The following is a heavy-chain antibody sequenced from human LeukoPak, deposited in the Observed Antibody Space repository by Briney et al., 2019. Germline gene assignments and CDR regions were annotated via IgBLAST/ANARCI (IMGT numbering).Heavy chain of an antibody. CDR2: IFPGDPET. Sequence: GESLKISCKGSGYSFTTHWIGWVRQMPGKGLEWMGGIFPGDPETRYSPSFQGQVTISADKSISTAYLQWSSLKASDTAMYYCARQWRGYSYGWFPFNLWGQGTMVTVSS. V-gene: IGHV5-51*01. CDR1: GYSFTTHW. CDR3: ARQWRGYSYGWFPFNL. J-gene: IGHJ3*01. D-gene: IGHD5-18*01.